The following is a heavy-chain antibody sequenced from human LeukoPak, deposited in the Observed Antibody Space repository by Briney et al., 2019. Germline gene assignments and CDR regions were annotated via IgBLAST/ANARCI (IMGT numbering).Heavy chain of an antibody. Sequence: SETLSLTCTVSGGSISSYYWSWIRQPPGKGLEWIGYIYYSGSTNYNPSLKSRVTISVDTSKNQFSLKLSSVTAADTAVYYCASTTYYYDQNWFDPWGQGTLVTVSS. V-gene: IGHV4-59*08. CDR1: GGSISSYY. CDR3: ASTTYYYDQNWFDP. D-gene: IGHD3-22*01. CDR2: IYYSGST. J-gene: IGHJ5*02.